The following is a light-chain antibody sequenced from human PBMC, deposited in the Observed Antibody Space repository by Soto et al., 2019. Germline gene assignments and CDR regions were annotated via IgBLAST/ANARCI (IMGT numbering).Light chain of an antibody. V-gene: IGLV2-8*01. CDR1: SSDVGGYDY. J-gene: IGLJ3*02. CDR3: SSFVAGNNYWV. CDR2: EVT. Sequence: QSALTQPPSASGSPGRSVTISCTGTSSDVGGYDYVSWFQQHPGKAPKLIIYEVTKRPSGVPDRFSASQSGNTASLTVSGLQAEDEDDYYCSSFVAGNNYWVFGGGTKVTVL.